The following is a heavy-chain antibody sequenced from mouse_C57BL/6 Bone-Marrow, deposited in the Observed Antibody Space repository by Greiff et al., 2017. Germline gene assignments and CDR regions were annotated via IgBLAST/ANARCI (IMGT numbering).Heavy chain of an antibody. Sequence: QVQLQQPGAELVKPGASVKMSCKASGYTFTSYWITWVKQRPGQGLEWIGDIYPGSGSTNYNEKFKSKATLTVDTSSSTAYMQLSSLTSEDSAVYYCARRRIGIGLRRGFAYWGQGTLVTVSA. D-gene: IGHD2-4*01. CDR1: GYTFTSYW. CDR3: ARRRIGIGLRRGFAY. V-gene: IGHV1-55*01. CDR2: IYPGSGST. J-gene: IGHJ3*01.